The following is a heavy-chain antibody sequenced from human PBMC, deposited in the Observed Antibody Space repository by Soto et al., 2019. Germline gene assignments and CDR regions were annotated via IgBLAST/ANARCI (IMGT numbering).Heavy chain of an antibody. CDR2: INAGNGIT. Sequence: ASVKVSCKASGYTFTSYAMHWVRQAPGQRLEWMGWINAGNGITKYSQKFQGRVTITRDTSASTAYMELSSLRSEDTAVYYCARTMVRGVYQYYYYMDVWGKGTTVTVSS. CDR1: GYTFTSYA. CDR3: ARTMVRGVYQYYYYMDV. V-gene: IGHV1-3*01. D-gene: IGHD3-10*01. J-gene: IGHJ6*03.